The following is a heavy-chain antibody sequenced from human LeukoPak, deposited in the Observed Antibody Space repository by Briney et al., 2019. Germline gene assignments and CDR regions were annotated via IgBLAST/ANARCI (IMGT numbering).Heavy chain of an antibody. V-gene: IGHV4-4*02. CDR1: GGSMSTTKW. J-gene: IGHJ6*02. Sequence: PSGTLSLTCAVSGGSMSTTKWWSWVRQPPGKGLEWIEEIYHSGSTNYKPSLKSRITISVDRSKSQVSLNPSSVTAADTAVYYCARAYSSSPPGYYGIDVWGQGTTVTVSS. CDR3: ARAYSSSPPGYYGIDV. CDR2: IYHSGST. D-gene: IGHD6-13*01.